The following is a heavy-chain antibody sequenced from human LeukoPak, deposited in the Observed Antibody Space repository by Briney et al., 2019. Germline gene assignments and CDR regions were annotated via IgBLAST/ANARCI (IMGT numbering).Heavy chain of an antibody. V-gene: IGHV4-38-2*02. J-gene: IGHJ5*02. CDR1: GYSISSGYY. CDR3: ARDFGINWFDP. CDR2: IYHSGST. Sequence: PSETLSLTCTVSGYSISSGYYWGWIRQPPGKGLEWIGSIYHSGSTYYNPSLKSRVTISVDTSKNQFSLKLSSVTAADTAVYYCARDFGINWFDPWGQGTLVTVSS. D-gene: IGHD3-10*01.